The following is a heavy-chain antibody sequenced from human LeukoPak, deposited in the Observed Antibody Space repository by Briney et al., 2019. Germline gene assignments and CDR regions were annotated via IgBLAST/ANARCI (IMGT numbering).Heavy chain of an antibody. Sequence: PGGSLRLSCAASGFIFSSYWMHWVRQAAGKGPVWVSRIKSDGSSPSYADSVKGRFTISRDNAKNTVYLQMNSLRAEDTAVYYCAKDGHYSNFYFDYWGQGTLVTVSS. CDR1: GFIFSSYW. V-gene: IGHV3-74*01. J-gene: IGHJ4*02. D-gene: IGHD4-11*01. CDR3: AKDGHYSNFYFDY. CDR2: IKSDGSSP.